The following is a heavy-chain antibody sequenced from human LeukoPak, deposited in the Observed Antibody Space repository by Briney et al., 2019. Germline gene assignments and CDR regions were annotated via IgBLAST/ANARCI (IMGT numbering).Heavy chain of an antibody. CDR2: ITGSGGTT. D-gene: IGHD2-2*01. CDR3: AQDTSSSN. Sequence: AGGSLRLSCAASGFTFFNFAMSWVRQAPGKGLEWVSTITGSGGTTYYADSVKGRFTISRDNSKNLLYLQMNSLRAEDTAVYYCAQDTSSSNCGEGTLVTVSS. V-gene: IGHV3-23*01. J-gene: IGHJ4*02. CDR1: GFTFFNFA.